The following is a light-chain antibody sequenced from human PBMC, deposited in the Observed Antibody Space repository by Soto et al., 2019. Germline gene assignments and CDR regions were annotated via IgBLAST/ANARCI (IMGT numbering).Light chain of an antibody. J-gene: IGKJ2*01. Sequence: EIVLTQSPDTLSLSPGERATLSCRASQSVSSSHLGWYQLKPGQAPRLLIYATSRRATGIPDRFSGSGSGTDFSLTISRLETDDFAVYYCQQYGTSPHTFGQGTKVEIK. CDR3: QQYGTSPHT. CDR2: ATS. CDR1: QSVSSSH. V-gene: IGKV3-20*01.